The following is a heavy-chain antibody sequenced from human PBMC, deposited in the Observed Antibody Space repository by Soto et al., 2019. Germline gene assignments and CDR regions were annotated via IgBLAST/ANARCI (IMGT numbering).Heavy chain of an antibody. Sequence: SETLSLTCTVSGGSVSIGSYYWSWIRQPPGKGLEWIGYIYYSGSTNYNPSLKSRVTISVDTSKNQFSLKLSSVTAADTAVYYCATLQRAAPTNNWFDPWGQGTLVTVSS. D-gene: IGHD6-13*01. CDR1: GGSVSIGSYY. J-gene: IGHJ5*02. CDR2: IYYSGST. CDR3: ATLQRAAPTNNWFDP. V-gene: IGHV4-61*01.